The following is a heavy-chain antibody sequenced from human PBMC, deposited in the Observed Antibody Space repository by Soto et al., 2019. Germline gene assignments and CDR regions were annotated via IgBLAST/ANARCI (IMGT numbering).Heavy chain of an antibody. CDR1: GFTFSSYA. D-gene: IGHD2-15*01. CDR3: AKVKGYCSGGSCYSGNGMDV. Sequence: GGSLRLSCAASGFTFSSYAMSWVRQAPGKGLEWVSAISGSGGSTYYADSVKGRFTISRDNSKNTLYLQMNSLRAEDTAVYYCAKVKGYCSGGSCYSGNGMDVWGQGATVTVSS. CDR2: ISGSGGST. V-gene: IGHV3-23*01. J-gene: IGHJ6*02.